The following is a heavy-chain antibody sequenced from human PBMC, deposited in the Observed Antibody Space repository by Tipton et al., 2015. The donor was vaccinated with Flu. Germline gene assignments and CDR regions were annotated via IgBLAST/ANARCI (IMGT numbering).Heavy chain of an antibody. CDR2: IYHGGST. Sequence: TLSLTCAVSGGSISSSNWWSWVRQPPGKGLGGIGGIYHGGSTNYNPPLKSRVPISVDKSTNPFSLKLSSVTAADTAVYYCARGRFAEWSDAFDIWGQGTMVTVSS. D-gene: IGHD3-3*01. CDR3: ARGRFAEWSDAFDI. V-gene: IGHV4-4*02. CDR1: GGSISSSNW. J-gene: IGHJ3*02.